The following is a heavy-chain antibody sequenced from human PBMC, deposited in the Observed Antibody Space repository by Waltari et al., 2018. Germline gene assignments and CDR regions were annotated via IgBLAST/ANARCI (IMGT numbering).Heavy chain of an antibody. CDR2: IIPIFGTA. CDR3: ARVGDSSGWSPLGLRWFDP. CDR1: GGTFSSYA. Sequence: QVQLVQSGADVKKPGSSVKVSCKVSGGTFSSYAISWVRQAPGQGLEWMGGIIPIFGTANYAQKFQGRVTMTTDTSTSTAYMELRSLRSDDTAVYYCARVGDSSGWSPLGLRWFDPWGQGTLVTVSS. V-gene: IGHV1-69*06. D-gene: IGHD6-19*01. J-gene: IGHJ5*02.